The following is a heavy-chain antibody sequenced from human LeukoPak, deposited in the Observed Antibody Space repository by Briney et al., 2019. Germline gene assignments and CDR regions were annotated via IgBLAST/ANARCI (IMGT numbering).Heavy chain of an antibody. CDR2: TYYRGTT. CDR1: GDSVSNNNYF. V-gene: IGHV4-39*01. D-gene: IGHD2-15*01. Sequence: SETLSLTCTVSGDSVSNNNYFWGWIRQPPGKGLEWIGSTYYRGTTYYNPSVESRVTISADTSKNQLSLKLSSVTAAHTAVYYCARHAPGDIVVQIPAPTRWFDPWGQGTLVTVSS. CDR3: ARHAPGDIVVQIPAPTRWFDP. J-gene: IGHJ5*02.